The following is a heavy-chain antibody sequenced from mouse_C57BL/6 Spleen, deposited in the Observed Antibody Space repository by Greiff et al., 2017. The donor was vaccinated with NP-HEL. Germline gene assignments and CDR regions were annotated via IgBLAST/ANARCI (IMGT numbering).Heavy chain of an antibody. CDR1: GYAFTNYL. D-gene: IGHD2-3*01. Sequence: VQLQQSGAELVRPGTSVKVSCKASGYAFTNYLIEWVKQRPGQGLEWIGVINPGSGGTNYNEKFKGKATLTADKSSSTAYMQLSSLTSEDSAVYFCARDGYPFDYWGQGTTLTVSS. V-gene: IGHV1-54*01. J-gene: IGHJ2*01. CDR2: INPGSGGT. CDR3: ARDGYPFDY.